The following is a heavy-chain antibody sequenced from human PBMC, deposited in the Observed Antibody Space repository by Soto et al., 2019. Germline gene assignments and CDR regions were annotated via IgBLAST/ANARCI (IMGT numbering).Heavy chain of an antibody. Sequence: QVQLQESGPGLVKPSETLSLTCTVSGVSISSSYWSWIRQSPGTGLEWLGYIYYTGTTNYNPSLKRRVTISLDTAKNQFSLNVNSLTTADTAVYFCARGGNRYSNTASGVGGFDFWGQGTLVTVSS. CDR2: IYYTGTT. J-gene: IGHJ4*02. D-gene: IGHD5-12*01. V-gene: IGHV4-59*01. CDR3: ARGGNRYSNTASGVGGFDF. CDR1: GVSISSSY.